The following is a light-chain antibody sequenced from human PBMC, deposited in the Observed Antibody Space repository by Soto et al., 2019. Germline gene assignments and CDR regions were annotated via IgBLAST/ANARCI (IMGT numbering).Light chain of an antibody. V-gene: IGLV1-40*01. CDR2: GNS. J-gene: IGLJ2*01. CDR1: SSNIGAGYD. CDR3: QSYDISLSGVV. Sequence: QSVLTQPPSVSGATGQRVTISCTGSSSNIGAGYDVHWYQQLPGTAPKLLIYGNSNRPSGVPDRFSGSKSGTSASLAITGLQAEDEADYYCQSYDISLSGVVFGGGTQLTVL.